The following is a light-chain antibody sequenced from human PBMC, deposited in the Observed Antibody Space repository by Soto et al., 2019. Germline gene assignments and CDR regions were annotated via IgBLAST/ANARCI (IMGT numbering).Light chain of an antibody. Sequence: DSQMTQSPSTLSPSVADRVTLTCRASQRISTWLAWYQQKPGKAPQLLIYAASPLQSGVPSRFSGGGSGADFTLPISSLQPGDVATYYFQSYNRAPLTLGGVTKVEIK. V-gene: IGKV1-27*01. CDR3: QSYNRAPLT. J-gene: IGKJ4*01. CDR2: AAS. CDR1: QRISTW.